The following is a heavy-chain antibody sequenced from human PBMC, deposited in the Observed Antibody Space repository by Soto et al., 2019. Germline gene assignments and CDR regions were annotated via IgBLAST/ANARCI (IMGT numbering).Heavy chain of an antibody. V-gene: IGHV1-69*01. Sequence: QVQLVQSGAEVRMPGSSVKVSCKASGGTFSTYPINWVRQAPGQGLEWMGGIIPLFGTTNYAQKFKGRVTITAEESTSTAYMELSSIRAEDAAVYYCAIGATHGGSSYFRFDPWGQGTLVTVSS. J-gene: IGHJ5*02. CDR1: GGTFSTYP. CDR2: IIPLFGTT. CDR3: AIGATHGGSSYFRFDP. D-gene: IGHD6-6*01.